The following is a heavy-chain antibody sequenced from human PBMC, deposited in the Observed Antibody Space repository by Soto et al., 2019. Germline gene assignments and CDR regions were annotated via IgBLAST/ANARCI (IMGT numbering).Heavy chain of an antibody. Sequence: GGSLRLSCAASGFTFSSYGMHWVRQAPGKGLEWVAVIWYDGSNKYYADSVKGRFTISRDNSKNTLYLQMNSLRAEDTAVYYCARDSVDTAMDLDYWGQGTLVTVSS. CDR1: GFTFSSYG. J-gene: IGHJ4*02. D-gene: IGHD5-18*01. CDR2: IWYDGSNK. V-gene: IGHV3-33*01. CDR3: ARDSVDTAMDLDY.